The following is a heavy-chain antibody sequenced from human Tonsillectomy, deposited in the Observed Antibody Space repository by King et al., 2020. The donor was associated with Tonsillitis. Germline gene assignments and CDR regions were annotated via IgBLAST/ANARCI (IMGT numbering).Heavy chain of an antibody. CDR2: INPNSGAT. D-gene: IGHD6-6*01. CDR3: ARDLEYSSSSDNCFDP. Sequence: QLVQSGAEVKKPGASVKVSCKASGYTFTGYYMHWVRQAPGQGLEWMGWINPNSGATSYAQNFQGRVTRTRDTSISTAYMELSTLRSDDTAVYYCARDLEYSSSSDNCFDPWGQGTLVTVSS. CDR1: GYTFTGYY. J-gene: IGHJ5*02. V-gene: IGHV1-2*02.